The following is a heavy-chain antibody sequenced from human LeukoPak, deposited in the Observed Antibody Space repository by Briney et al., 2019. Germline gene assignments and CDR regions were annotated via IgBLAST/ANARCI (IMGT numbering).Heavy chain of an antibody. Sequence: TGGSLRLSCAASGFTFSSYAMSWVRQAPGKGLEWVSSISGSGGNTYYADSVKGRFTISRDNPKNTLYMQMNSLRAEDTAVYYCAKLVTHFDYWGQGTLVTVSS. CDR3: AKLVTHFDY. V-gene: IGHV3-23*01. CDR2: ISGSGGNT. CDR1: GFTFSSYA. D-gene: IGHD4-23*01. J-gene: IGHJ4*02.